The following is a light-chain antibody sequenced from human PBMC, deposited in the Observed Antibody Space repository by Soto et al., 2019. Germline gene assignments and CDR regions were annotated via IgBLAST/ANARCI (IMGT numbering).Light chain of an antibody. Sequence: EIVMTQSPATLSVSPGERATLSCRASQSVSSNLAWYQQKPGQAPRLLIYGASTRATGIPAGFSGSGSGTEFTLTISSLQSEDFAVYYCQQYNNWTTFGQGTKV. CDR2: GAS. CDR1: QSVSSN. V-gene: IGKV3-15*01. J-gene: IGKJ1*01. CDR3: QQYNNWTT.